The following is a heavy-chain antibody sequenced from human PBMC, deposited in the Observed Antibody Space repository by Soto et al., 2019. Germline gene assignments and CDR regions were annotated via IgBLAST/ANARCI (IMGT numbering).Heavy chain of an antibody. V-gene: IGHV4-59*01. D-gene: IGHD4-17*01. CDR2: ISYSGTT. CDR1: GGSLSSYY. J-gene: IGHJ3*02. Sequence: SETLSLTCTVSGGSLSSYYWSWIRRPPGMGLEWIASISYSGTTNYNSSLKSRVTISIDTSKNQFSLKLSSVTAADTAVYYCARLYGLDAFDIWGQGTMIT. CDR3: ARLYGLDAFDI.